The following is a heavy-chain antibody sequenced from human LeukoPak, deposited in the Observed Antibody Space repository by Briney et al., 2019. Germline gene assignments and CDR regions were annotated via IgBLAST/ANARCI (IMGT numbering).Heavy chain of an antibody. CDR1: GGSFSGYY. Sequence: PSETLSLTCAVYGGSFSGYYWSWIRQPPGKGLEWIGEINHSGSTNYNPSLKSRVTISVVTSKNQFSLKLSSVTAADTAVYYCARWYSSSLDYWGQGTLVTVSS. D-gene: IGHD6-13*01. V-gene: IGHV4-34*01. CDR3: ARWYSSSLDY. CDR2: INHSGST. J-gene: IGHJ4*02.